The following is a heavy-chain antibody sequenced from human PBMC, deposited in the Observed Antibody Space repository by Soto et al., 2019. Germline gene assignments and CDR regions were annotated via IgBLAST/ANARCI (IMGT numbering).Heavy chain of an antibody. CDR2: ISAYNGNT. D-gene: IGHD2-2*01. Sequence: ASVKVSCKASGYTFTSYGISWVRQAPGQGLEWMGWISAYNGNTNYAQKLQGRVTMTTDTSTSTAYMELRSLRSDDTAVYYCAREGYCSSTSCSQIKVNYYYYYMDVWGKGTTVTVSS. V-gene: IGHV1-18*01. CDR3: AREGYCSSTSCSQIKVNYYYYYMDV. J-gene: IGHJ6*03. CDR1: GYTFTSYG.